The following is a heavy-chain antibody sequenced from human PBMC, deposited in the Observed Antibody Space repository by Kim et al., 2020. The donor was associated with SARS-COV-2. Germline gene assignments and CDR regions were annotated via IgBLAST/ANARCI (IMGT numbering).Heavy chain of an antibody. Sequence: GGSLRLSCAASGFTFSSYGMHWVRQAPGKGLEWVAVISYDGSNKYYADSVKGRFTISRDNSKNTLYLQMNSLRAEDTAVYYCAKLGYCSGGSCLDSYFSGDYWGQGTLVTVSS. CDR3: AKLGYCSGGSCLDSYFSGDY. J-gene: IGHJ4*02. D-gene: IGHD2-15*01. CDR1: GFTFSSYG. V-gene: IGHV3-30*18. CDR2: ISYDGSNK.